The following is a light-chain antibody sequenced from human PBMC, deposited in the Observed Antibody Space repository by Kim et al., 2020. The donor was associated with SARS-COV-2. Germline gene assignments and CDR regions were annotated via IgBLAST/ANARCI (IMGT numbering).Light chain of an antibody. CDR1: QSVLYSYNNKSY. Sequence: RATINCKSSQSVLYSYNNKSYLAWYQQKPGQPPKLLIYWASTRESGVPDRFSGSGSGTDFTLTISSLQAEDVAVYYCQQYYSTPYTFGQGTKLEI. CDR3: QQYYSTPYT. V-gene: IGKV4-1*01. J-gene: IGKJ2*01. CDR2: WAS.